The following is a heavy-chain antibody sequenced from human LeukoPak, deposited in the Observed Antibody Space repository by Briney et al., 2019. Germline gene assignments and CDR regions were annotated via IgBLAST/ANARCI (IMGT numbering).Heavy chain of an antibody. D-gene: IGHD6-19*01. CDR2: INIDGSST. CDR3: ARGRAAVAGYYMDV. V-gene: IGHV3-74*01. Sequence: GGSLRLSCAAPGFTFSGFWMHWVRQAPGKGLVWVSRINIDGSSTTYADSVKGRFTISRDNAKNTLYLQMNSLRAEDTAVYYCARGRAAVAGYYMDVWGKGTTVTVSS. J-gene: IGHJ6*03. CDR1: GFTFSGFW.